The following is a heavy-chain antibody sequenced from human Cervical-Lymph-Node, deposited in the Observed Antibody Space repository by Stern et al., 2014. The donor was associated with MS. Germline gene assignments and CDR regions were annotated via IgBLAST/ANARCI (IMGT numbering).Heavy chain of an antibody. J-gene: IGHJ4*02. V-gene: IGHV3-33*01. Sequence: MQLVESGGGVVQPGTSLRLSCAASGFTFSSYGMHWVRQAPGKGLEWVALAWYDGSTAYYTNSVKGRFTISRDNSKNPLSLQMNSLTAEDTAVYYCARGHIPYAYNYLFDYWGQGTLVTVSS. CDR2: AWYDGSTA. D-gene: IGHD5-24*01. CDR3: ARGHIPYAYNYLFDY. CDR1: GFTFSSYG.